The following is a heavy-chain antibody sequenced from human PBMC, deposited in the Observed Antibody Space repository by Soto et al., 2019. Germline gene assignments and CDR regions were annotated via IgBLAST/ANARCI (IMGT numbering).Heavy chain of an antibody. CDR1: GFTVSSNY. CDR2: IYSGGST. Sequence: SLRLSCAASGFTVSSNYMSWVRQAPGKGLEWVSVIYSGGSTYYADSVKGRFTISRHNSKNTLYLQMNSLRAEDTAVYYCARVSYDILTGYQGHFGYWGQGTLVTVSS. D-gene: IGHD3-9*01. V-gene: IGHV3-53*04. J-gene: IGHJ4*02. CDR3: ARVSYDILTGYQGHFGY.